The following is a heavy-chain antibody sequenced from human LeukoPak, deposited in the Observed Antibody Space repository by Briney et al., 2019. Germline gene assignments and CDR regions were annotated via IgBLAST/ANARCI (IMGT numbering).Heavy chain of an antibody. CDR2: IGTAGDT. CDR3: AKDPRAARPV. V-gene: IGHV3-13*01. CDR1: GFTFSSYD. D-gene: IGHD6-6*01. Sequence: PGGSLRLSCAASGFTFSSYDMHWVRQATGKGLEWVSAIGTAGDTCYADSVKGRFTISRDNSKNTLYLQMNSLRAEDTAVYYCAKDPRAARPVWGQGTLVTVSS. J-gene: IGHJ4*02.